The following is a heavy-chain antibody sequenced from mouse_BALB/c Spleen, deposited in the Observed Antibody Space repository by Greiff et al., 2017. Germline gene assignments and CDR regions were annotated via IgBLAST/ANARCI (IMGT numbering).Heavy chain of an antibody. V-gene: IGHV14-4*02. CDR3: NERGNYVFFDY. D-gene: IGHD2-1*01. J-gene: IGHJ2*01. CDR2: IDPENGDT. CDR1: GFNIKDYY. Sequence: EVQLQQSGAELVRSGASVKLSCTASGFNIKDYYMHWVKQRPEQGLEWIGWIDPENGDTEYAPKFQGKATMTADTSSNTAYLQLSSLTSEDTAVYYCNERGNYVFFDYGGQGTTLTVSS.